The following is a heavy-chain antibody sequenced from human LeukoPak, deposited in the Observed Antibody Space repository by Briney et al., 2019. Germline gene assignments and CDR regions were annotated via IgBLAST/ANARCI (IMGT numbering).Heavy chain of an antibody. V-gene: IGHV1-69*04. CDR2: IIPILGIA. J-gene: IGHJ4*02. CDR1: GGIYSSYA. CDR3: ARDLPPYYFDY. Sequence: ASVKVSCKASGGIYSSYAISWVRQAPGQGLEWMGRIIPILGIANYAQKFQGRVTITADKSTSTAYMDLSSLRSEDTAVYYCARDLPPYYFDYWGQGTLVTVSS.